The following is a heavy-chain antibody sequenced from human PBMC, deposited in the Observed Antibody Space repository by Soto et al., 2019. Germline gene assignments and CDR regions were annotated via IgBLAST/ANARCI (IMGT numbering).Heavy chain of an antibody. CDR2: IYYSGST. CDR1: GGSISSSSYY. Sequence: QLQLQESGPGLVKPSETLSLTCTVSGGSISSSSYYWGWIRQPPGKGLEWIGSIYYSGSTYYNPSPKSRATLSVETSTNQLSQKLSSVTAADTAVYYCARQRHSSSFPFYYYYGMDVWGQGTTVTVSS. CDR3: ARQRHSSSFPFYYYYGMDV. J-gene: IGHJ6*02. V-gene: IGHV4-39*01. D-gene: IGHD6-6*01.